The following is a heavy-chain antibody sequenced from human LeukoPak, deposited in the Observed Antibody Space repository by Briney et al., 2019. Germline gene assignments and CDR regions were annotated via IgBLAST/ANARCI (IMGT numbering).Heavy chain of an antibody. CDR3: ARAAYSSSPDY. Sequence: PGGSLRLSCSASGFTFSTYWMVWVRPAPGKGLLWVSHIDSDGSRTGYADPVKGRFTMSRDNAKNTLYLQMNSLRAEDTAVYFCARAAYSSSPDYWGQGTLVTVSS. D-gene: IGHD6-6*01. J-gene: IGHJ4*02. CDR2: IDSDGSRT. CDR1: GFTFSTYW. V-gene: IGHV3-74*01.